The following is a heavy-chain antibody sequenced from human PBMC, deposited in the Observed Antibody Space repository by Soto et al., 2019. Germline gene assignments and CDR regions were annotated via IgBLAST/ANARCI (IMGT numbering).Heavy chain of an antibody. CDR1: GVTCISYA. CDR2: ISGSGGST. J-gene: IGHJ4*02. Sequence: GGSLRLSCAASGVTCISYAMSWVRQAPGKGLEWVSAISGSGGSTYYADSVKGRFTISRDNSKNTLYLQMNSLRAEDTAVYYCEDSSGYYYWGQGTLVTVSS. V-gene: IGHV3-23*01. CDR3: EDSSGYYY. D-gene: IGHD3-22*01.